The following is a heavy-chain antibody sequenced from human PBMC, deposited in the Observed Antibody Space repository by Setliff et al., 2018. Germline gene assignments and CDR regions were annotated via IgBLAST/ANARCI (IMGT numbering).Heavy chain of an antibody. V-gene: IGHV4-59*08. CDR1: GGSISSYY. CDR2: IYYSGST. J-gene: IGHJ4*02. D-gene: IGHD4-17*01. Sequence: PSETLSLTCTVSGGSISSYYWSWIRQPPGKGLEWIGYIYYSGSTNYNPSLKSRVTISVDTSKNQFSLKLSSVTAADTAVYYRARFYGDYQFDYWGQGTLVTVSS. CDR3: ARFYGDYQFDY.